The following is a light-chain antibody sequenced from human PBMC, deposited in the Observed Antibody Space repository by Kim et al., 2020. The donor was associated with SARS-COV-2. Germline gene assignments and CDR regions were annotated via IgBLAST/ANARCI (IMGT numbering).Light chain of an antibody. V-gene: IGLV1-47*01. J-gene: IGLJ2*01. CDR2: KNN. CDR3: AGWDDSLTGPVV. Sequence: QSVLTQPPSASGTPGQRVTISCSGSSSNIGSNYVYWYQQLPGTAPKLLIYKNNQRRSGVPDRFSGSKSGTSASLAISGLRSEDEADYYCAGWDDSLTGPVVFGGGTQLTVL. CDR1: SSNIGSNY.